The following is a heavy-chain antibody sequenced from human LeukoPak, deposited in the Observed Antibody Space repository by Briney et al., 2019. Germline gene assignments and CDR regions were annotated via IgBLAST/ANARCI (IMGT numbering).Heavy chain of an antibody. D-gene: IGHD6-19*01. V-gene: IGHV3-23*01. CDR1: GFTFSSYA. Sequence: GGSLRLSCAASGFTFSSYAMSWVRQAPGKGLEWVSAISGSGGSTYYADSVKGRFTISRDNSKNTLYLQMNSLRAEDTAVYYCASRIAVAGTGGARKWFDPWGQGTLVTVSS. J-gene: IGHJ5*02. CDR3: ASRIAVAGTGGARKWFDP. CDR2: ISGSGGST.